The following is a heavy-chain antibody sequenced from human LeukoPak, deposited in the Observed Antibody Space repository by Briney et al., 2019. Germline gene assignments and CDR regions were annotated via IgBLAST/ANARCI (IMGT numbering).Heavy chain of an antibody. V-gene: IGHV3-53*01. J-gene: IGHJ4*02. Sequence: GGSLRLSCAASGFIVKSNYMSWVRQAPGKGLEWVSVIYSGGSTYYADSVQGRFTISRDNSKNTLYLQVNNLRVEDTAVYYCARGDYFDSWGQGTLVTVSS. CDR3: ARGDYFDS. CDR2: IYSGGST. CDR1: GFIVKSNY.